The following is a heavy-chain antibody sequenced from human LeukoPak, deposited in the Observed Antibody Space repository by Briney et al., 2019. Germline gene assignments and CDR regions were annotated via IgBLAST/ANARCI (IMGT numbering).Heavy chain of an antibody. V-gene: IGHV3-23*01. CDR3: AREPRYCSGGSCYSGAFDI. CDR1: GFTFSTYA. J-gene: IGHJ3*02. D-gene: IGHD2-15*01. Sequence: GGSLRLSCTASGFTFSTYAMSWVRQAPGKGLEWVSVISGSDGSTYYADSVKGRLTISRDNSKNTLYLQMNSLRDEDTAVYYCAREPRYCSGGSCYSGAFDIWGQGTMVTVSS. CDR2: ISGSDGST.